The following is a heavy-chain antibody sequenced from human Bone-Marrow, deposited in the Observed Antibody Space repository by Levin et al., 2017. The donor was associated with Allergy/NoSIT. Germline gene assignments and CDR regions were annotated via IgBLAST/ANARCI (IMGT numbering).Heavy chain of an antibody. V-gene: IGHV1-69*06. D-gene: IGHD5-12*01. J-gene: IGHJ2*01. Sequence: KISCQASGGTFSSYAISWVRQAPGQGLEWMGGIIPIFGTANYAQKFQGRVTITADKSTSTAYMELSSLRSEDTAVYYCARNRSDSGYDRSGYWYFDRWGRGTLVTVSS. CDR3: ARNRSDSGYDRSGYWYFDR. CDR1: GGTFSSYA. CDR2: IIPIFGTA.